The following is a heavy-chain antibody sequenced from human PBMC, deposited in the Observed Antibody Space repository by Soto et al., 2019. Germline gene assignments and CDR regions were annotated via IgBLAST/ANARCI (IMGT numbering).Heavy chain of an antibody. Sequence: QVQLVESGGGVVQPGRSLRLSCAASGFTFSSYGMHWVSQAPGKGLEWVAVIWYDGSNKYYADSVKGRFTISRDNSKNTLYLQMNSRRAEDTAVYYCARDVGATIYWGQGTLVNVSS. D-gene: IGHD1-26*01. CDR3: ARDVGATIY. J-gene: IGHJ4*02. V-gene: IGHV3-33*01. CDR2: IWYDGSNK. CDR1: GFTFSSYG.